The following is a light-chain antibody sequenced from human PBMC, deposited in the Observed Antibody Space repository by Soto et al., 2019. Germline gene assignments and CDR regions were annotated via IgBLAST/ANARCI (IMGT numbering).Light chain of an antibody. V-gene: IGKV1-27*01. J-gene: IGKJ1*01. CDR3: QKYNSAVGWT. CDR1: QGISNY. CDR2: AAS. Sequence: DIQMTQSPSSLSASVGDRVTITCRASQGISNYLAWYQQKPGKVPKLLIYAASTLQSGVPFRFSGSGSGTDFTRTISSLQPEDVATYYCQKYNSAVGWTFGQGTNVEIK.